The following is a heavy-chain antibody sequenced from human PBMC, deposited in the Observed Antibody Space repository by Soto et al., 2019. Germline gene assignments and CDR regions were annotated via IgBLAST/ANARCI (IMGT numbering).Heavy chain of an antibody. D-gene: IGHD2-2*02. J-gene: IGHJ6*02. V-gene: IGHV4-34*01. CDR1: GGSFSGYY. CDR2: INHSGST. Sequence: SETLSLTCAVYGGSFSGYYWSWIRQRPGKGLEWIGEINHSGSTNYNPSLKSRVTISVDTSKNQFSLKLSSVTAADTAVYYCARAQWGYCSSTSCYREGNLDYGMDVWGQGTTVT. CDR3: ARAQWGYCSSTSCYREGNLDYGMDV.